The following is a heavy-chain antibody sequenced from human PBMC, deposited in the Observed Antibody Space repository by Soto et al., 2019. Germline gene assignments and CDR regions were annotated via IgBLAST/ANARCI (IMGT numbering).Heavy chain of an antibody. D-gene: IGHD1-1*01. Sequence: GGSLRLSCAASGFTFSSYAMSWVRQAPGKGLEWVSAISGSGGSTYYADSVNGRFTISRDNSKNTLYLQMNSLRAEDTAVYYCAKALPGWDNEYWFDPWGQGTLVTVSS. CDR2: ISGSGGST. J-gene: IGHJ5*02. CDR3: AKALPGWDNEYWFDP. V-gene: IGHV3-23*01. CDR1: GFTFSSYA.